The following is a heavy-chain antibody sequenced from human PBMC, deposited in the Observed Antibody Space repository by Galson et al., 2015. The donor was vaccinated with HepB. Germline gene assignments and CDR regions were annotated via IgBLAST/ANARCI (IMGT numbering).Heavy chain of an antibody. CDR1: GGSISSSSYY. Sequence: LSLTCTVSGGSISSSSYYWGWIRQPPGKGLEWIGSIFFFGRTYFSPSFQSRVAMSVDTSKNQLSLTLSSVTAADTAVYYCARPLVLNGRFTPGVGPFHIWGHGTMVTVSA. D-gene: IGHD2-8*01. J-gene: IGHJ3*02. V-gene: IGHV4-39*01. CDR3: ARPLVLNGRFTPGVGPFHI. CDR2: IFFFGRT.